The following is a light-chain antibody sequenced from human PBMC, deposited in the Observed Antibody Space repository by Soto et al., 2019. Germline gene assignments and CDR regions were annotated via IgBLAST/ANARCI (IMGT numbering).Light chain of an antibody. Sequence: EIVLTQSPGTLSLSPGERATLSCRASQSVSTNLAWYQQKPGQAPRLLIYGASTRATDFPARFSGSGSGTEFTLTISSLQSEDFGVYYCQQYYHRPPYTFGQGTKLEIK. CDR3: QQYYHRPPYT. CDR2: GAS. CDR1: QSVSTN. J-gene: IGKJ2*01. V-gene: IGKV3-15*01.